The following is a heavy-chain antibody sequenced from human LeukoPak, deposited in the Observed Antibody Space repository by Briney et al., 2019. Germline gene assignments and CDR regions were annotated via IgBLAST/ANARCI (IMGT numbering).Heavy chain of an antibody. J-gene: IGHJ6*03. Sequence: GGSLRLSCAASGFIFSNYWMSWVRQAPGKGLEWVANIKQDGSEKYYVDSVKGRFTISRDNAKNSVYMQMNSLRAEDTAVYYCARVDYSRTYFYYYLDVWGKGTTVTVSS. CDR3: ARVDYSRTYFYYYLDV. D-gene: IGHD4-11*01. CDR2: IKQDGSEK. V-gene: IGHV3-7*04. CDR1: GFIFSNYW.